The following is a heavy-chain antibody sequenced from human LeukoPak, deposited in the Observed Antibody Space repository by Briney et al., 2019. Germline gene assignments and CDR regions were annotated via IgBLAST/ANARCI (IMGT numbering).Heavy chain of an antibody. Sequence: GGSLRLSCAASGFTFSSYAMSWVRQAPGKGLKWVSAISGSGGGTYYADSVKGRFTISRDNSKNTLYLQMNSLRAEDTAVYYCAKDRKKARNYYYYYGMDVWGKGTTVTVSS. J-gene: IGHJ6*04. CDR2: ISGSGGGT. V-gene: IGHV3-23*01. CDR3: AKDRKKARNYYYYYGMDV. CDR1: GFTFSSYA.